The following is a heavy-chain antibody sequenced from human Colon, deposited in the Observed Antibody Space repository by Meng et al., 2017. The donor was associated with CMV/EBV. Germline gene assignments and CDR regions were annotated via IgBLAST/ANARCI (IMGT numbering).Heavy chain of an antibody. CDR1: LGSSSQY. D-gene: IGHD3-22*01. CDR3: ARHVYDTSGYPRKNYFDY. Sequence: LGSSSQYSAWIRHLPGVGLEWVGDVYYRGTTNHNPSLMSRATISVGTSNIQFSLRLSSVTAADTALYYCARHVYDTSGYPRKNYFDYWGQGTLVTVSS. CDR2: VYYRGTT. V-gene: IGHV4-39*01. J-gene: IGHJ4*02.